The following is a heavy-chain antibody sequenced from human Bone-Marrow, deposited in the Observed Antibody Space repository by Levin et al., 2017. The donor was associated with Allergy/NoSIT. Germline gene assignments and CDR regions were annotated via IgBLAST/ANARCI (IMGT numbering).Heavy chain of an antibody. CDR2: IYTSGST. V-gene: IGHV4-61*02. Sequence: SQTLSLTCTVSGGSISSGSYYWSWIRQPAGKGLEWIGRIYTSGSTNYNPSLKSRVTISVDTSKNQFSLKLSSVTAADTAVYYCASLFREAAAAGAFDIWGQGTMVTVSS. J-gene: IGHJ3*02. CDR3: ASLFREAAAAGAFDI. CDR1: GGSISSGSYY. D-gene: IGHD6-13*01.